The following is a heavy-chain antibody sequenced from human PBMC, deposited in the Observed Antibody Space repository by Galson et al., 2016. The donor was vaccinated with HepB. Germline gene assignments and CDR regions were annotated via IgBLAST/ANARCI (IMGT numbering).Heavy chain of an antibody. D-gene: IGHD1-14*01. CDR1: GYTFTSYD. CDR3: TSEKQVNHFYFDI. V-gene: IGHV1-8*01. J-gene: IGHJ4*02. CDR2: MKPNSDNT. Sequence: SVKVSCKAYGYTFTSYDIHWVRQATGQGLEWMGWMKPNSDNTGYAQKFQGRVTMTRNTSISTAYMEMSSLRSEDTAIYYCTSEKQVNHFYFDIWGQGTLGTVSS.